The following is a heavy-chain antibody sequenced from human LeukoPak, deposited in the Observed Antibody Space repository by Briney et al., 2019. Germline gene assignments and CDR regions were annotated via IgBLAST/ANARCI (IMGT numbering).Heavy chain of an antibody. CDR2: ISGGGGST. J-gene: IGHJ4*02. Sequence: PGGSLRLSCAASGFTFSSYWMSWVRQAPGKGLEWVSAISGGGGSTYYADSVKGRFTVSRDNSKNTLYLQMNSLRAEDTAVYYCARGTSGPEYWGQGTLVTVSS. CDR1: GFTFSSYW. D-gene: IGHD3-16*01. CDR3: ARGTSGPEY. V-gene: IGHV3-23*01.